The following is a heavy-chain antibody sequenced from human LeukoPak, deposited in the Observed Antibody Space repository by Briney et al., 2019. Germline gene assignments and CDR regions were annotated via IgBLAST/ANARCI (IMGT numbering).Heavy chain of an antibody. CDR3: ANVYYDSSGPPDY. CDR1: GYTFTGYY. V-gene: IGHV1-2*06. CDR2: INPNSGGT. Sequence: EASVKVSCKASGYTFTGYYMHWVRQAPGQGLEWMGRINPNSGGTNYAQKFQDRVTMTRDTSISTAYMELSRLRSDDTAVYYCANVYYDSSGPPDYWGPGTLVTVSS. J-gene: IGHJ4*02. D-gene: IGHD3-22*01.